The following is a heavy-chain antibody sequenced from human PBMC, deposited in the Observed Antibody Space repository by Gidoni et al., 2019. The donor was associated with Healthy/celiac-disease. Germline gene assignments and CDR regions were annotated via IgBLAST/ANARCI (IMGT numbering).Heavy chain of an antibody. Sequence: EVQLLESGGGLVQPGGSVRLSSAASGSTVSGCAMSWVRQSPGQRLEWVSAISGSGGSTYYADSVKGRFTIPRDNSKNTLYLQMNSLRAEDTAVYYCAKEDQNRFSGRRPFDYWGQGTLVTVSS. J-gene: IGHJ4*02. CDR2: ISGSGGST. D-gene: IGHD3-10*01. CDR3: AKEDQNRFSGRRPFDY. CDR1: GSTVSGCA. V-gene: IGHV3-23*01.